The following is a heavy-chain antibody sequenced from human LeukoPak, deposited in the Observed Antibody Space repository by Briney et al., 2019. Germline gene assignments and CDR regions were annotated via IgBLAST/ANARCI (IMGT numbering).Heavy chain of an antibody. CDR1: GGSISNYY. CDR2: INHSGST. V-gene: IGHV4-34*01. CDR3: ARRVRAVAGRNYYYYYYMDV. J-gene: IGHJ6*03. D-gene: IGHD6-19*01. Sequence: PSETLSLTCTVSGGSISNYYWSWIRQPPGKGLEWIGEINHSGSTNYNPSLKSRVTISVDTSKNQFSLKLSSVTAADTAVYYCARRVRAVAGRNYYYYYYMDVWGKGTTVTVSS.